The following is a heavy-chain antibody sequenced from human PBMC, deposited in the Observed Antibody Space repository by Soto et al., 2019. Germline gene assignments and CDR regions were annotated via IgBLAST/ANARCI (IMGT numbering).Heavy chain of an antibody. CDR3: ARDLVYDSSGYYFFPD. D-gene: IGHD3-22*01. CDR2: IYYSGST. V-gene: IGHV4-31*02. Sequence: SFIKKHPGKGLEWIGYIYYSGSTYYNPSLKSRVTISVDTSKNQFSLKLSSVTAADTAVYYCARDLVYDSSGYYFFPDWGQGTLVTVSS. J-gene: IGHJ4*02.